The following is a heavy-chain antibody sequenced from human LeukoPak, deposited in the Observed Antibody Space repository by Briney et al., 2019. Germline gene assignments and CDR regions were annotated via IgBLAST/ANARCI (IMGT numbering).Heavy chain of an antibody. CDR3: AELGITMIGGV. J-gene: IGHJ6*04. Sequence: PGGSLRLSCEASGFTFSSFFMNWVRQAPGKGLEWVSSISGSTTYIYYADSVKGRFTVSRDNAKNSLYLQMNSLRAEDTAVYYCAELGITMIGGVWGKGTTVTISS. CDR2: ISGSTTYI. D-gene: IGHD3-10*02. CDR1: GFTFSSFF. V-gene: IGHV3-21*01.